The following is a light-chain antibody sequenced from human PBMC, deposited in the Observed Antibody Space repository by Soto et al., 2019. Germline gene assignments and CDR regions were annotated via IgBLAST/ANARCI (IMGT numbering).Light chain of an antibody. Sequence: QSALTQSASVSGSPGQSITISCTGTSSDIGSYNLVSWYQQHPDKAPKLMIYEDNKRPSGVSNRFSGSKSGNTASLTISGLQAEDEADYYCCTYAGSSTMVFGGGTKLTVL. CDR1: SSDIGSYNL. V-gene: IGLV2-23*01. CDR2: EDN. CDR3: CTYAGSSTMV. J-gene: IGLJ2*01.